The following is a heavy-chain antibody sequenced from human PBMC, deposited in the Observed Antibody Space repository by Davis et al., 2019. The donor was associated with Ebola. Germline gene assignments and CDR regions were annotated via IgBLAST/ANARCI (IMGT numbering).Heavy chain of an antibody. D-gene: IGHD3-3*01. V-gene: IGHV3-74*01. Sequence: PGGSLRLSRAASGFTSSNHYMSWIRQAPGEGLVWVARMNKDGSRTDYADSVRGRFPISRDTAKDTLFLQMNSLRVVDTAIYYCAKDFGGPLDSWGQGTLVIVSS. CDR1: GFTSSNHY. CDR3: AKDFGGPLDS. J-gene: IGHJ4*02. CDR2: MNKDGSRT.